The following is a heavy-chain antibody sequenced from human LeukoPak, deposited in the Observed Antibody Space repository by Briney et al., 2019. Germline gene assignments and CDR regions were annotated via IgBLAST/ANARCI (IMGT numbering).Heavy chain of an antibody. CDR2: IYTSGST. CDR1: GGSISSYY. V-gene: IGHV4-4*07. Sequence: SETLSLTCTVSGGSISSYYWSWIRQPAGKGLEWIGRIYTSGSTNYNPSLKSRVTMSVDTPKNQFSLKLSSVTAADTAVYYCARDEVVVVPAAIEVDYYYYGMDVWGQGTTVTVSS. CDR3: ARDEVVVVPAAIEVDYYYYGMDV. J-gene: IGHJ6*02. D-gene: IGHD2-2*02.